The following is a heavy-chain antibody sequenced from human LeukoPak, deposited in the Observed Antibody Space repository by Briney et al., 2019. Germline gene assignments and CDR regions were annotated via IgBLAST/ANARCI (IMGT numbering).Heavy chain of an antibody. Sequence: ASVKVSCKASGGTFSSYAISWVRQAPGQGLEWMGRIIPILGIANYAQKFQGRVTITADKSTSTAYTELSSLRSEDTAVYYCARADSGSYLGAFDIWGQGTMVTVSS. V-gene: IGHV1-69*04. CDR2: IIPILGIA. J-gene: IGHJ3*02. CDR1: GGTFSSYA. D-gene: IGHD1-26*01. CDR3: ARADSGSYLGAFDI.